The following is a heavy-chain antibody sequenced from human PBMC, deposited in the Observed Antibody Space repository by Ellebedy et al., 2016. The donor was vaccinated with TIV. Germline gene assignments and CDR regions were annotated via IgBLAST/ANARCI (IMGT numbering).Heavy chain of an antibody. CDR2: TYYSGST. CDR1: GGSISSSSYY. V-gene: IGHV4-39*01. CDR3: VRYSYGPIDY. Sequence: GSLRLXXTVSGGSISSSSYYWGWIRQPPGKGLEWIGSTYYSGSTYYNPSLKSRVTISVDTSKNQFSLKLSSVTAADTAVYYCVRYSYGPIDYWGQGALVTVSP. J-gene: IGHJ4*02. D-gene: IGHD5-18*01.